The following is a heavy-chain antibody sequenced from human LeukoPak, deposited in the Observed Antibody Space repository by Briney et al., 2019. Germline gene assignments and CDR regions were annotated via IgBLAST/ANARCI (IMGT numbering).Heavy chain of an antibody. CDR1: GGTFSSYT. J-gene: IGHJ3*02. CDR3: ASRYCSSTSCYTLSAFDI. V-gene: IGHV1-69*02. CDR2: IIPILGIA. D-gene: IGHD2-2*02. Sequence: SVKVSCKASGGTFSSYTISWVRQAPGQGLEWMGRIIPILGIANYAQNFQGTVTITADKSTITAYMELSSLRSEDTAVYYCASRYCSSTSCYTLSAFDIWGQGTMVTVSS.